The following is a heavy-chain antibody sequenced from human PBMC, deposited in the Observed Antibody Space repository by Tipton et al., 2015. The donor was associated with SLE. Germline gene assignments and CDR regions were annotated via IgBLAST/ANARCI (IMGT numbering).Heavy chain of an antibody. J-gene: IGHJ3*02. CDR3: ARPIDYSSSWTDAFDI. CDR1: GGSISSYY. D-gene: IGHD6-13*01. V-gene: IGHV4-4*07. Sequence: TLSLTCTVSGGSISSYYWSWIRQPAGKGLEWIGRIHTSGSTNYNPSLKSRVTMSVDTSKNQFSLKLSSVTAADTAVYYCARPIDYSSSWTDAFDIWGQGTMVTVSS. CDR2: IHTSGST.